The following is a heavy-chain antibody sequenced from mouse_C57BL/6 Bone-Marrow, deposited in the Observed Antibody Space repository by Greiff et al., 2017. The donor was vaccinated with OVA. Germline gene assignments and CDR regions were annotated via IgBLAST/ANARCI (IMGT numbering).Heavy chain of an antibody. J-gene: IGHJ4*01. Sequence: QVQLQQSGAELVRPGTSVKVSCKASGYAFTNYLIERVKQRPGQGLEWIGVTNPGRGGTNYNEKFKGKATLTADKSSSTADMQLSSLTSEDSAVYFCARGRRSAMDYWGQGTSVTVSS. CDR2: TNPGRGGT. CDR3: ARGRRSAMDY. CDR1: GYAFTNYL. V-gene: IGHV1-54*01.